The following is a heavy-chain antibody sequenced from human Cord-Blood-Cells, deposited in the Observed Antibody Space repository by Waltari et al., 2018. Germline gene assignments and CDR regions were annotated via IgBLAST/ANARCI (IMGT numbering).Heavy chain of an antibody. Sequence: QVQLQESGPGLVKPSETLSLTCTVSGYSISSGYYWGWIRQPPGKGLGWIGSIYHSGSTYYNPSLKSRVTISVDTSKNQFSLKLSSVTAADTAVYYCARPSLTVTGDYWGQGTLVTVSS. CDR2: IYHSGST. CDR3: ARPSLTVTGDY. CDR1: GYSISSGYY. V-gene: IGHV4-38-2*02. D-gene: IGHD4-4*01. J-gene: IGHJ4*02.